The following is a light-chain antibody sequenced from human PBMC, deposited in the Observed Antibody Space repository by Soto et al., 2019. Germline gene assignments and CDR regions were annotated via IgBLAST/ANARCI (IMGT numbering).Light chain of an antibody. V-gene: IGKV1-5*03. J-gene: IGKJ2*01. CDR2: MAS. CDR1: QSISNW. Sequence: DIQMTQSPSTLSASVGDRVTITCRASQSISNWLAWYQQKPGKAPKLLIYMASTLESRVPSRFSGSGSGTEFTLTIDSLQPDDFATYYCQQYSSYYTFGQGTKLEIK. CDR3: QQYSSYYT.